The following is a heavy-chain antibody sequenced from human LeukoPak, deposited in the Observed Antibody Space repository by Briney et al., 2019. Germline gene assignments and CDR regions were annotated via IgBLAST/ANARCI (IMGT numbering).Heavy chain of an antibody. J-gene: IGHJ4*02. Sequence: GGSLRLSCAASGFTFSHHGMHWVRQAPGKGLEWVAFIRNDGSNHYYADSVKGRFTISRDNSKNNVYLQMYSLRVEDTSIYYCARDHNWGFDYWGQGTVVTVSS. D-gene: IGHD7-27*01. CDR2: IRNDGSNH. CDR3: ARDHNWGFDY. CDR1: GFTFSHHG. V-gene: IGHV3-30*02.